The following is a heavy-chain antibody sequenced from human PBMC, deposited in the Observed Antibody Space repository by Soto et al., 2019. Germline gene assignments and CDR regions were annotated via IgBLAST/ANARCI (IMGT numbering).Heavy chain of an antibody. D-gene: IGHD3-22*01. J-gene: IGHJ6*02. CDR2: ISYDGSNK. CDR3: ARGAASGYYLVSYYYGMDV. V-gene: IGHV3-30-3*01. CDR1: GFTFSSYA. Sequence: QVQLVESGGGVVQPGRSLRLSCAASGFTFSSYAMHWVRQAPGKGLEWVAVISYDGSNKYYADSVKGRFTISRDNSKNSLYLQMTSLRAEDTAVYYCARGAASGYYLVSYYYGMDVWGQGTTVTVSS.